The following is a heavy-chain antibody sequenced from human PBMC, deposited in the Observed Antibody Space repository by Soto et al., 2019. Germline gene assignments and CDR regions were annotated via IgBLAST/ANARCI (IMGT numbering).Heavy chain of an antibody. CDR1: GVTFSSYI. V-gene: IGHV3-21*01. Sequence: GGCLGRSCAASGVTFSSYIMYWVRQAPGKGREWVSSISSSSSYIYYADSVKGRFTISGDNAKNSLYLQMNSLRAEDTAVYYCARERNYYDILTGSYYFAYWGQGT. D-gene: IGHD3-9*01. CDR3: ARERNYYDILTGSYYFAY. J-gene: IGHJ4*02. CDR2: ISSSSSYI.